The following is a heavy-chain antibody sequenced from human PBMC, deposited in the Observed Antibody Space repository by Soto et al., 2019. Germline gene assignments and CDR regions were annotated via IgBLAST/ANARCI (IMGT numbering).Heavy chain of an antibody. CDR2: IIPALGTA. Sequence: QDQLVQSGAEVKKPGSSVKVSCKASGGTFSSHTFRWVRQAPGQGLAWLGRIIPALGTATYAQKFQGRVTITAAESATTVYLERNSLRAEDTAVYYCARPDFGDYWYFDLWGRGTLVTVSS. CDR1: GGTFSSHT. J-gene: IGHJ2*01. D-gene: IGHD4-17*01. V-gene: IGHV1-69*08. CDR3: ARPDFGDYWYFDL.